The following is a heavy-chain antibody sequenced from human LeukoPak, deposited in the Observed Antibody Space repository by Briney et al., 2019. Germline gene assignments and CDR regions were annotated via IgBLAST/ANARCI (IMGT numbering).Heavy chain of an antibody. J-gene: IGHJ4*02. V-gene: IGHV4-38-2*02. CDR3: ARVQAGRGYSGYDDY. Sequence: SETLSLTCTVSGYSISSGYYWGWIRQPPGKGLEWIGSIYHSGSTYYNPSLKSRVTISVDTSKNQFSLKLSSVTAADTAVYYCARVQAGRGYSGYDDYWGQGTLVTVSS. CDR1: GYSISSGYY. CDR2: IYHSGST. D-gene: IGHD5-12*01.